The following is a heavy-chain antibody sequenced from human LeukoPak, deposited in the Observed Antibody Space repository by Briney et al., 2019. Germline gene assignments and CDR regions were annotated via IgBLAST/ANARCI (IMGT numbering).Heavy chain of an antibody. CDR2: IKKDGSEK. J-gene: IGHJ3*02. D-gene: IGHD3-22*01. Sequence: PGGSLRLSCAASGFSFSSYWMTWVRQTPGKGLEWVAYIKKDGSEKYYVDSVKGRFTISRDNPKNSLYLQMNSLRDEDTAVYYCARDYYDRTGYHDAFDIWGQGTMVTVSS. CDR1: GFSFSSYW. V-gene: IGHV3-7*01. CDR3: ARDYYDRTGYHDAFDI.